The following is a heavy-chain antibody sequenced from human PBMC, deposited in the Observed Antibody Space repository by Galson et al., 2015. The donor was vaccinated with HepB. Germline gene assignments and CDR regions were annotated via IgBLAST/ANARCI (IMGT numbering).Heavy chain of an antibody. D-gene: IGHD4/OR15-4a*01. J-gene: IGHJ4*02. V-gene: IGHV4-59*01. Sequence: SETLSLTCIVSGGSINDYYWAWIRQPPGKGLEWIGYIYYSGSTNYNPSLKSRVTILVDTSKNQFSLKLTSVTAADTAVYYCARGATFPQHWGQGTLVSVSS. CDR3: ARGATFPQH. CDR1: GGSINDYY. CDR2: IYYSGST.